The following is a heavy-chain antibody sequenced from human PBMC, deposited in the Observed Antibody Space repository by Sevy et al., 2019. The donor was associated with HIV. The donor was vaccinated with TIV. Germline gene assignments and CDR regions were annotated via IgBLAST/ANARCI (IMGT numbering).Heavy chain of an antibody. V-gene: IGHV3-23*01. J-gene: IGHJ6*04. Sequence: GGSLRLSCAASGFTFSSYAVSWVRQAPGKGLEWVSAISGSGGSTYYADSVKGRFTISRDNSKNTLYLQMNSLRAEDTAVYYCANPPAYSSGWYFPPPVDVWGKGTTVTVSS. D-gene: IGHD6-19*01. CDR2: ISGSGGST. CDR1: GFTFSSYA. CDR3: ANPPAYSSGWYFPPPVDV.